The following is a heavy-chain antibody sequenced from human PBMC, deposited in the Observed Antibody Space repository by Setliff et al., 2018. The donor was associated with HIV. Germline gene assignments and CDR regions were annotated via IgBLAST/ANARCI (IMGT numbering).Heavy chain of an antibody. CDR3: ATPHREREDDAFDI. J-gene: IGHJ3*02. D-gene: IGHD1-1*01. CDR2: MYPNGRT. CDR1: GFSIGNFYY. V-gene: IGHV4-38-2*02. Sequence: SETLSLTCNVSGFSIGNFYYWGWVRQPPGKGLEWVGSMYPNGRTYYNPSVESRVTISVDTSKNQFFLKLSSVTAAGTAMYYCATPHREREDDAFDIWGQGTKVTVSS.